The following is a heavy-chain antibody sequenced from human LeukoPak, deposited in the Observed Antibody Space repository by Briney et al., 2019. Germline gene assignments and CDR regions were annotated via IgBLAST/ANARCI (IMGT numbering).Heavy chain of an antibody. V-gene: IGHV4-30-4*02. Sequence: PSETLSLTCTVSGGSFSSGDYYWSWIRQPPGRGLEWIGYIYYSGSTYYNPSLKSRATLSVDPSKNQFSRKLTSVPAAATAVYYWAREAYGEYVVYWGKGTLVTVSS. D-gene: IGHD4-17*01. J-gene: IGHJ4*02. CDR1: GGSFSSGDYY. CDR3: AREAYGEYVVY. CDR2: IYYSGST.